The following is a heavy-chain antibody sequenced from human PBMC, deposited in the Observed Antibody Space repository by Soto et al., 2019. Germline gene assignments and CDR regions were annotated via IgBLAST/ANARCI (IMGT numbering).Heavy chain of an antibody. CDR3: AARRGGLYGMDV. CDR1: GFTFSTSG. D-gene: IGHD2-15*01. V-gene: IGHV1-58*01. CDR2: IVGGSGNT. J-gene: IGHJ6*02. Sequence: GASVKVSCKASGFTFSTSGVQWVRQARGQRPEWIGWIVGGSGNTNYAPKFQQRVIITRDMSTATAYMELSSLRSDDTAMYYCAARRGGLYGMDVWGQGTMVTVSS.